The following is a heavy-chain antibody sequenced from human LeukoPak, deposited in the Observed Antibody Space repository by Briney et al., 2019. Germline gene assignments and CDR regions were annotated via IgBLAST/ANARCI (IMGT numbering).Heavy chain of an antibody. D-gene: IGHD1-1*01. CDR3: ARGRVSSSTWYSTYYYYFYMDV. Sequence: GGSLRLSCAASGFTVSSNYMSWVRQAPGKGLEWVSVIYSGGSTYYADSVKGRFTISRDNSKNTLYLQMNSLRAEDTAVYYCARGRVSSSTWYSTYYYYFYMDVWGKGTTVTASS. V-gene: IGHV3-66*01. J-gene: IGHJ6*03. CDR1: GFTVSSNY. CDR2: IYSGGST.